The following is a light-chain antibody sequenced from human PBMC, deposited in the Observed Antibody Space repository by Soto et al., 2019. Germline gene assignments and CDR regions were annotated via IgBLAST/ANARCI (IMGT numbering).Light chain of an antibody. CDR1: SSDVGGYNY. J-gene: IGLJ2*01. V-gene: IGLV2-14*01. CDR3: SSYTSSSPRV. Sequence: ALTQPASVSGSPGQSITISCTGTSSDVGGYNYVSWYQQHPGKAPKLMIYDVSNRPSGVSNRFSGSKSGNTASLTISGLQAEDEADYYCSSYTSSSPRVFGGGTQLTVL. CDR2: DVS.